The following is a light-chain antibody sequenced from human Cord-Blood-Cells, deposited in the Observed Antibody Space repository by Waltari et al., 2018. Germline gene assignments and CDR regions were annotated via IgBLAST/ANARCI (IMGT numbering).Light chain of an antibody. V-gene: IGKV4-1*01. CDR1: QSVLYSSNNKNY. CDR2: WAS. Sequence: DIVMTHSPYSLAVSLGERATINCKSSQSVLYSSNNKNYLAWYQQKPGQPPKLLIYWASTRESGVPDRFSGSGSGTDFTLTISRLQAEDVAVYYCQQYYSTPPTFGQGTKVEIK. CDR3: QQYYSTPPT. J-gene: IGKJ1*01.